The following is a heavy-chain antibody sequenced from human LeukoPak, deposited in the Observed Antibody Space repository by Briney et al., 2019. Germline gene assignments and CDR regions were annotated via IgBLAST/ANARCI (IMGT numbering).Heavy chain of an antibody. V-gene: IGHV1-2*02. CDR3: TRGSLEMTTIAYLDY. CDR2: INPTTGSA. D-gene: IGHD5-24*01. CDR1: GYTFTDYY. Sequence: ASVKVSCKASGYTFTDYYLHSGRQAPGQGLEWMGWINPTTGSAGFAQKFQGRVTMTRDSSLSTAYMELSRLASDDTAVFFCTRGSLEMTTIAYLDYWGQGTLVTVSS. J-gene: IGHJ4*02.